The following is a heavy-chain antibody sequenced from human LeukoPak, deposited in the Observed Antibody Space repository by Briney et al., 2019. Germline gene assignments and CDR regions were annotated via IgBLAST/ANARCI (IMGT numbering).Heavy chain of an antibody. CDR3: AKSPYCSSTSCSKGDYYMDV. J-gene: IGHJ6*03. CDR1: GFTFSSYG. V-gene: IGHV3-30*02. D-gene: IGHD2-2*01. Sequence: PGGSLRLSCAASGFTFSSYGMHWVRQAPGKGLEWVAFIRYDGSNKYYADSVKGRFTISRDNSKNPLYLQMNSLRAEDTAVYYCAKSPYCSSTSCSKGDYYMDVWGKGTTVTVSS. CDR2: IRYDGSNK.